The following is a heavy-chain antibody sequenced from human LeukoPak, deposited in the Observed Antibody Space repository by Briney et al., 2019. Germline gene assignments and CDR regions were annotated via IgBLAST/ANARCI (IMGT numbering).Heavy chain of an antibody. J-gene: IGHJ4*02. V-gene: IGHV4-4*07. CDR1: GGSISSYY. CDR2: IYTSGST. CDR3: ARHAGSGSYYNFDY. Sequence: SETLSLTCTVSGGSISSYYWSWIRQPAGKGLEWIGRIYTSGSTNYNPSLKSRVTMSVDTSKNQFSLKLSSVTAADTAVYYCARHAGSGSYYNFDYWGQGTLVTVSS. D-gene: IGHD1-26*01.